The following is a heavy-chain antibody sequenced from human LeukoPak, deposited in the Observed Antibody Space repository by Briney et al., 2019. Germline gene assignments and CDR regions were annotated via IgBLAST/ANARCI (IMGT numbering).Heavy chain of an antibody. CDR1: GGSISSYY. Sequence: PSETLSLTCTVSGGSISSYYWSWIRQPPGKGLEWIGYIYYSGSTNYNPSLKSRVTISVDTSKNQFSLQLTSVTAADTAVYYCARSKWLQLDYWGQGTLVTVSS. J-gene: IGHJ4*02. V-gene: IGHV4-59*08. D-gene: IGHD5-24*01. CDR2: IYYSGST. CDR3: ARSKWLQLDY.